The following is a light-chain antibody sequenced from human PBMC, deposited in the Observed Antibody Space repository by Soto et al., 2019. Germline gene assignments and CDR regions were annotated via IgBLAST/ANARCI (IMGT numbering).Light chain of an antibody. V-gene: IGKV3-15*01. CDR1: QSVSTN. CDR2: GAS. J-gene: IGKJ2*01. Sequence: EIVMTQSPATLSVSPGERATLSCRASQSVSTNLAWYQQKPGQAPRLLMYGASTRATGIPARFSGSGSGTDFTHTISSLQSEDFAVYYCQQYHNWPPYTFGQGTKLEIK. CDR3: QQYHNWPPYT.